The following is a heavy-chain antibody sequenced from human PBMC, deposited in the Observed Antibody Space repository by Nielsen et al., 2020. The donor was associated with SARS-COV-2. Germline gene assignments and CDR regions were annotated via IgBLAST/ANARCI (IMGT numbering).Heavy chain of an antibody. J-gene: IGHJ6*03. V-gene: IGHV2-26*01. CDR1: GFSLSNARMG. CDR3: ARIGGTYCGGDCYYYYYYMDV. Sequence: SGPTLVKPTQTLTLTCTFSGFSLSNARMGVGWIRQPPGKALEWLAHIFSNDEKSYSTSLKSRLTISKDTSKSQVVLTMTNMDPVDTATYYCARIGGTYCGGDCYYYYYYMDVWGKGTTVTVSS. CDR2: IFSNDEK. D-gene: IGHD2-21*01.